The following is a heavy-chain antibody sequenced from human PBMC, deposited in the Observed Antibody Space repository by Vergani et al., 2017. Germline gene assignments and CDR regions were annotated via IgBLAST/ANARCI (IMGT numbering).Heavy chain of an antibody. CDR1: GFTFSTYA. CDR3: VKASGSTGSGAFDI. J-gene: IGHJ3*02. CDR2: ISDCGSRS. V-gene: IGHV3-23*01. Sequence: EVQLLDSGGGLVQPGGSLRLSCAASGFTFSTYAMRWVRQAPGKGLEGVSAISDCGSRSYYADSAKGRFTISRDNSENTLFLQMNSLRVEDTAVYYCVKASGSTGSGAFDIWGQGTMVTVSS. D-gene: IGHD1-26*01.